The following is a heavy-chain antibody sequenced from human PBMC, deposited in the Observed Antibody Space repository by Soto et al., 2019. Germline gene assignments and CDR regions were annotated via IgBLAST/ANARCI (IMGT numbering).Heavy chain of an antibody. D-gene: IGHD6-13*01. CDR1: GFTFSSYS. Sequence: GGSLRLSCAASGFTFSSYSMNWVRQAPGKGLEWVSSISSSSSYIYYADSVKGRFTISRDNAKNSLYLQMNNLRAEDTAVYYCAIIAATDQTYGMDVWGQGTTVTVSS. CDR2: ISSSSSYI. J-gene: IGHJ6*02. V-gene: IGHV3-21*01. CDR3: AIIAATDQTYGMDV.